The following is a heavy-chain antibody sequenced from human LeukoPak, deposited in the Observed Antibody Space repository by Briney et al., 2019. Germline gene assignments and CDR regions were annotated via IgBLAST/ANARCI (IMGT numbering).Heavy chain of an antibody. J-gene: IGHJ4*02. Sequence: GGSLRLSCAASGFTFSTYNVNWVRQAPGKGLEWVSSISSSGNSIYYPDSLKGRFTISRDNAKNSLYLQMNSLRADDTAVYYCTRERSEAFDYWGQGTLVTVSS. CDR3: TRERSEAFDY. V-gene: IGHV3-21*01. CDR1: GFTFSTYN. CDR2: ISSSGNSI.